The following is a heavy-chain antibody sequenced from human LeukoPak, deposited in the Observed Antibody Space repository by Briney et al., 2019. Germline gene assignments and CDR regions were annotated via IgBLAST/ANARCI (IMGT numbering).Heavy chain of an antibody. CDR3: AKHLGEASHYATDV. D-gene: IGHD3-16*01. Sequence: GGSLRLSCAASGVTFSNYAMTWVRQGPGKGLEWVSTITGSGASTYYADSVKGRFTISRDNFRNTLYVQMNSLTAGDTAVYFCAKHLGEASHYATDVWGQGTTVTVSS. J-gene: IGHJ6*02. V-gene: IGHV3-23*01. CDR2: ITGSGAST. CDR1: GVTFSNYA.